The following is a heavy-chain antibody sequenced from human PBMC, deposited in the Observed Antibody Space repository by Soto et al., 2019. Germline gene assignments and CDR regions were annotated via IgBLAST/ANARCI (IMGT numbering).Heavy chain of an antibody. CDR3: GRRRGNGYDES. J-gene: IGHJ5*02. CDR1: GDSLNTGDYY. CDR2: TYYSDST. Sequence: QVQLQESGPGLVKPSQTLSLTCIVSGDSLNTGDYYWTWLRQHPGKGLEFIGYTYYSDSTYYNPTLNSRVAISEDKSKNQFSLKLSSVTAADTALYYCGRRRGNGYDESWGQGTLVTVSS. V-gene: IGHV4-31*03. D-gene: IGHD5-18*01.